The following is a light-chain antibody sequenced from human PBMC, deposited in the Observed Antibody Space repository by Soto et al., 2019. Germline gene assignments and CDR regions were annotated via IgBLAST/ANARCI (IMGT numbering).Light chain of an antibody. CDR2: EVN. Sequence: CVLTKPASGKRFHLGWSSITRERTGSDVGAYNLVSWYQQHPGKAPKLIICEVNTRPSGISNRFSGSKSGDTASPTISGLQAEDEADYFCCSYAGTVAYVFGTGTQLTVL. CDR1: GSDVGAYNL. J-gene: IGLJ1*01. CDR3: CSYAGTVAYV. V-gene: IGLV2-23*02.